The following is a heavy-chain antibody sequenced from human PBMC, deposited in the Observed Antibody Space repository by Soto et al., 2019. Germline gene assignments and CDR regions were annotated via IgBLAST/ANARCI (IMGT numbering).Heavy chain of an antibody. J-gene: IGHJ4*02. CDR2: ISANNGNT. CDR3: ARDRGSYALDY. V-gene: IGHV1-18*01. CDR1: GYTFTSYG. Sequence: QDQLVQSGAEVKKPGASVKVSCKASGYTFTSYGISWVRQAPGQGLEWMGWISANNGNTNYAQKLQGRVTMTTDTSTSTANMELRSLRSDATAVYYCARDRGSYALDYWGQGTLVTVSS. D-gene: IGHD1-26*01.